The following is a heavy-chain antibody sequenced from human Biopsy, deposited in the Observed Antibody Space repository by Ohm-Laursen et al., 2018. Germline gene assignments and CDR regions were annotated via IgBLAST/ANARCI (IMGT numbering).Heavy chain of an antibody. CDR3: ARQEFATSPLDY. Sequence: SETLSLTCSISGGSISGYYWDWIRQPPGKGLEWIGSIYYSGSTYYNPSLKSRVTISADRSKNQFSLKLTSVTAADTAMYYCARQEFATSPLDYWGQGSLVTVSS. CDR1: GGSISGYY. D-gene: IGHD3-10*01. V-gene: IGHV4-39*01. J-gene: IGHJ4*02. CDR2: IYYSGST.